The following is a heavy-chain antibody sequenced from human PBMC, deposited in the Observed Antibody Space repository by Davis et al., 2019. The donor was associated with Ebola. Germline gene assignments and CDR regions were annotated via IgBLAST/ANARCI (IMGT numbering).Heavy chain of an antibody. CDR2: IYRDGRT. V-gene: IGHV3-53*01. Sequence: GESLKISCAASGFIVGDKYMSWVRQAPGKGLEWVSVIYRDGRTYYADSVKGRFIVSRDNSKNTLFLQMDGLRADDTAVYYCTRHVSGDFWYFDLWGRGTLVSVSS. J-gene: IGHJ2*01. D-gene: IGHD4-17*01. CDR3: TRHVSGDFWYFDL. CDR1: GFIVGDKY.